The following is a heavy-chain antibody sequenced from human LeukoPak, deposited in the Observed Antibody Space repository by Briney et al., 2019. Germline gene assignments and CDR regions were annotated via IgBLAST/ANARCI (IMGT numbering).Heavy chain of an antibody. CDR2: IYSGGST. J-gene: IGHJ4*02. CDR1: GFTVSSNY. D-gene: IGHD3-10*01. Sequence: GGSLRLSCAASGFTVSSNYMSWVRQAPGKGLEWVSVIYSGGSTYYADSVKGRFTISRDNSKNTLYLQMNSLRAEDTAVYYCARDQDYGSGSLVYWGQGTLVTVSS. CDR3: ARDQDYGSGSLVY. V-gene: IGHV3-53*01.